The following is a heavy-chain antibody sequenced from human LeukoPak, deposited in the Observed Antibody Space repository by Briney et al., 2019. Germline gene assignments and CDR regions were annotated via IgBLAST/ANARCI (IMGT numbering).Heavy chain of an antibody. D-gene: IGHD3-10*01. CDR3: ARGAYYGSGSSYKT. Sequence: KTGGSLGLSCAASGFTFSSYSMNWVRQAPGKGLEWVSSISSSSSYIYYADSVKGRFTISRENAKNSLYLQMNSPRAEDTAVYYCARGAYYGSGSSYKTWGQGTLVTVSS. CDR2: ISSSSSYI. J-gene: IGHJ5*02. V-gene: IGHV3-21*01. CDR1: GFTFSSYS.